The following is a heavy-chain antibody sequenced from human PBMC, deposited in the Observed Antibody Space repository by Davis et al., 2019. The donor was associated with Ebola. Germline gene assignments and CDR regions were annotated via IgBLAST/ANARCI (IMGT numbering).Heavy chain of an antibody. CDR3: ARGLVTMVRGVIRYYYYGMDV. Sequence: ASVKVSCKASGYTFTSYDINWVRQATGQGLEWMGWMNPNSGNTGYAQKFQGRVTMTRNTSISTAYMELNSLRSEDTAVYYCARGLVTMVRGVIRYYYYGMDVWGQGTTVTVSS. J-gene: IGHJ6*02. CDR2: MNPNSGNT. D-gene: IGHD3-10*01. V-gene: IGHV1-8*01. CDR1: GYTFTSYD.